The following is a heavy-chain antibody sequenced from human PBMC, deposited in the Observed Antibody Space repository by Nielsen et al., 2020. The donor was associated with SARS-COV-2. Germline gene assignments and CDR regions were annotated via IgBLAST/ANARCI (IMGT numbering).Heavy chain of an antibody. CDR2: IYPGESDT. CDR3: ATPQYNWNYGYYYGMDV. D-gene: IGHD1-7*01. V-gene: IGHV5-51*01. J-gene: IGHJ6*02. CDR1: GYSFTSYW. Sequence: GGSLRLSCKGSGYSFTSYWIGWVRQMPGKGLEWMGIIYPGESDTRYSPSFQVQVTISADKSISTAYLQWSSLKASDTAMYYCATPQYNWNYGYYYGMDVWGQGTTVTVSS.